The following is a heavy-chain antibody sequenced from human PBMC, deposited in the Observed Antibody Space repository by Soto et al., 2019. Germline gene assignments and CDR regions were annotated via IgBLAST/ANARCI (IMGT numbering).Heavy chain of an antibody. Sequence: SAGSFSVYISVWAGQVHRQGLEWMGGITPIFGTANYAQKFQGRVTITADESTSTAYMELSSLRSEDTAVYYCARTVLGYCSGGSCYSYYFDYWGQGTLRTVSS. V-gene: IGHV1-69*01. CDR3: ARTVLGYCSGGSCYSYYFDY. D-gene: IGHD2-15*01. CDR1: AGSFSVYI. J-gene: IGHJ4*02. CDR2: ITPIFGTA.